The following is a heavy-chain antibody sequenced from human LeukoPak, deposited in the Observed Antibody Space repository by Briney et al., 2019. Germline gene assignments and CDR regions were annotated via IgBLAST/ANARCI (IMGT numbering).Heavy chain of an antibody. CDR2: IWSDETNK. CDR1: GFTFSSYG. V-gene: IGHV3-33*01. CDR3: ARAPLSYYYYYGMDV. Sequence: GGSLRLSCGASGFTFSSYGMHWVRQAPGKGLEWVAVIWSDETNKHYGDSVKGRFTISRDNSKNTLYLEMNSLRAEDTAVYYCARAPLSYYYYYGMDVWGQGTTVTVSS. J-gene: IGHJ6*02.